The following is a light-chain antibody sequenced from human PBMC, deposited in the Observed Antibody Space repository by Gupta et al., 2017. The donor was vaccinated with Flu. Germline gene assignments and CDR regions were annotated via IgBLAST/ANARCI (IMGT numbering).Light chain of an antibody. Sequence: QTALPQPASVSGSPVQSVTKTCTGTSSDVGSYTHDSGCQQHPGKAPRLMIYEGNKRPSGGSNRFSGSKSGNTAALTISGLQAEDEADYYCCSYAGSSTFGWVFGGGTKLTVL. CDR1: SSDVGSYTH. J-gene: IGLJ3*02. CDR2: EGN. V-gene: IGLV2-23*03. CDR3: CSYAGSSTFGWV.